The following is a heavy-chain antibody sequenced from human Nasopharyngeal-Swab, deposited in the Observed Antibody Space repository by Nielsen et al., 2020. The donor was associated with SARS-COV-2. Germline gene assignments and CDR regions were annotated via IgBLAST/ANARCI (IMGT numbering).Heavy chain of an antibody. J-gene: IGHJ6*02. D-gene: IGHD3-3*01. Sequence: GESLKISCAASGFTFSSYAMSWVRQAPGKGLEWVSAISGSGGSTYYADSVKGRLTISRDNSKNTLYLQMNSLRAEDTDVYYCASPCGVPGYYYYGMDVWGQGTTVTGSS. CDR1: GFTFSSYA. V-gene: IGHV3-23*01. CDR2: ISGSGGST. CDR3: ASPCGVPGYYYYGMDV.